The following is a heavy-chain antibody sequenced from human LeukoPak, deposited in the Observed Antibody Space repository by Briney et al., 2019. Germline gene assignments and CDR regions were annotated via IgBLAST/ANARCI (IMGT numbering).Heavy chain of an antibody. Sequence: ASVKVSCKAFGYTFTSYDINWVRQATGQGLEWMGWMNPNSANTGYAQKFQGRVTMTRNTSISTAYMELSSLRSEDTAVYYCARDPYYGSGNSLGYWGQGTLVTVSS. J-gene: IGHJ4*02. D-gene: IGHD3-10*01. V-gene: IGHV1-8*01. CDR1: GYTFTSYD. CDR2: MNPNSANT. CDR3: ARDPYYGSGNSLGY.